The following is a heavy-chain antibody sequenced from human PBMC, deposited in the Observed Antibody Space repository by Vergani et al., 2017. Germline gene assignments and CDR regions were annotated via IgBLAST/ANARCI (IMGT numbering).Heavy chain of an antibody. Sequence: QVQLQASGPGRVKPSQTLSLTCTMSGGSISAGYYFWSWIRQPAGKGLEWLGHISASGNASHGPSLKTRVSMSVDTSKNQFSLTVTSVTAADTAIYFCARRSGGYDSGGKVHPLRTAFDVWGHGTVVTVSS. CDR2: ISASGNA. V-gene: IGHV4-61*02. CDR1: GGSISAGYYF. J-gene: IGHJ3*01. CDR3: ARRSGGYDSGGKVHPLRTAFDV. D-gene: IGHD3-22*01.